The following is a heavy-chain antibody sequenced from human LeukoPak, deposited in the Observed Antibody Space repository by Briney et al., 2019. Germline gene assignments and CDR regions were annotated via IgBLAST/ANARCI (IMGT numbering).Heavy chain of an antibody. V-gene: IGHV3-53*01. CDR1: GFTVSSNY. J-gene: IGHJ4*02. Sequence: GGSLRLSCAASGFTVSSNYRSWVRQAPGKGLEWVSVIYSGGSTYYADSVKGRFTISRDNSKNTLYLQMNSLRAEDTAVYYCARGGYYYYFDYWGQGTLVTVSS. CDR2: IYSGGST. D-gene: IGHD3-22*01. CDR3: ARGGYYYYFDY.